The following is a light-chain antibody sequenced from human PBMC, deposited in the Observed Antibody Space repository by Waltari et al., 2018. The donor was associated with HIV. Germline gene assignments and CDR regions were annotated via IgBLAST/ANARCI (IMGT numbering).Light chain of an antibody. CDR2: WAS. Sequence: DIVMTQSPDSLAVSLGERATINCKSSQSVLYNSNNKNYFAWYQQKAGQPPNLLIYWASTREFGVPDRFSGSGSGTDFTLTISSLQAEDVAVYYCQQYYSTPHTFGQGTKLEIK. J-gene: IGKJ2*01. CDR1: QSVLYNSNNKNY. CDR3: QQYYSTPHT. V-gene: IGKV4-1*01.